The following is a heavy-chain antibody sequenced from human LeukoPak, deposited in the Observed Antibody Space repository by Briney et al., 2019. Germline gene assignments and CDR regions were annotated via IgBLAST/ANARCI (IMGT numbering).Heavy chain of an antibody. CDR2: ITSSGGST. Sequence: GGSLRLSCAASGFTFSSYGMSWVRQSPGKGLEWVSAITSSGGSTYYADSVKGRFTISRDNSKNTVYLQMNSLRAEDTAVYHCARGSEDDNSGYYGFDYWGQGALVTVSS. CDR3: ARGSEDDNSGYYGFDY. V-gene: IGHV3-23*01. J-gene: IGHJ4*02. CDR1: GFTFSSYG. D-gene: IGHD3-22*01.